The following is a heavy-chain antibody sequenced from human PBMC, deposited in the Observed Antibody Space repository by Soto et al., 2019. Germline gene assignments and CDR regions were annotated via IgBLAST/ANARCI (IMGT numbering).Heavy chain of an antibody. Sequence: LRLSCVASGFTFSNYGMHWVRQAPGKGLEWVAVISYDGSNKYYADSVKGRFTISRDNSKNTLYLQMTSLRTEDTALYYCAKLDEGALKYAYYAMDVWGQGNTVTVSS. CDR3: AKLDEGALKYAYYAMDV. CDR2: ISYDGSNK. CDR1: GFTFSNYG. V-gene: IGHV3-30*18. J-gene: IGHJ6*02.